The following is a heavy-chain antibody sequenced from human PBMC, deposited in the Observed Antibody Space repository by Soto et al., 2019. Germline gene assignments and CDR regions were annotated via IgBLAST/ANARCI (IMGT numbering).Heavy chain of an antibody. CDR3: AGRARPDFYHLDG. CDR1: GFTLSGYA. Sequence: EVQLAESGGGLAQPGGSLRLSCAASGFTLSGYAMDWVRQAPGKGLEYVSGISSNGVGTYYANSVQGRFTISRDNSKNTVYLQMGSLRPEGMAVYYCAGRARPDFYHLDGWGKGATVTVSS. J-gene: IGHJ6*03. V-gene: IGHV3-64*01. CDR2: ISSNGVGT. D-gene: IGHD6-6*01.